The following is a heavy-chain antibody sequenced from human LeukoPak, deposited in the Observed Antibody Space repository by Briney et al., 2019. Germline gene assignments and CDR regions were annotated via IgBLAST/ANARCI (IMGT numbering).Heavy chain of an antibody. CDR2: IYHSGST. V-gene: IGHV4-30-2*01. D-gene: IGHD3-22*01. Sequence: SQTLSLTCAVSGGSISSGGYSWSWIRQPPGKGLEWIGYIYHSGSTYYNPSLKSRVTISVDRSKNQFSLKLSSVTAADTAVYYCARDKSNYDSSGYKLRIGWFDPWGQGTLVTVSS. CDR3: ARDKSNYDSSGYKLRIGWFDP. J-gene: IGHJ5*02. CDR1: GGSISSGGYS.